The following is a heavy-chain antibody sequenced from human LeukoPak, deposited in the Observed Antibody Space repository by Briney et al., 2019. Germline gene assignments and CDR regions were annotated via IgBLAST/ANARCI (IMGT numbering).Heavy chain of an antibody. J-gene: IGHJ4*02. CDR2: IYPADSNT. Sequence: GESLKISCNGSGYXFPNYWIGWVRQMPGKGLEWMGIIYPADSNTRYSPSFQGQVTISADKSISTAYLQWSSLKASDTAMYYCARFAYGSDYFPGHYWGQGTLVTVSS. D-gene: IGHD3-22*01. CDR1: GYXFPNYW. V-gene: IGHV5-51*01. CDR3: ARFAYGSDYFPGHY.